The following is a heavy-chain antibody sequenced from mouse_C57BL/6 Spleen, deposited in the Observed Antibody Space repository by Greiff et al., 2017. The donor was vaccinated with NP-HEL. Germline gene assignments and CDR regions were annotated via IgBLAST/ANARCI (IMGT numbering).Heavy chain of an antibody. J-gene: IGHJ2*01. V-gene: IGHV1-69*01. CDR2: IDPSDSYT. CDR1: GYTFTSYW. CDR3: ARAYYSKGAGY. D-gene: IGHD2-5*01. Sequence: QVQLQQPGAELVMPGASVKLSCKASGYTFTSYWMHWVKQRPGQGLEWIGEIDPSDSYTNYNQKFKGKSTLTVDKSSSTAYMQLSSLTSEDSAVYYCARAYYSKGAGYWGQGTTLTVSS.